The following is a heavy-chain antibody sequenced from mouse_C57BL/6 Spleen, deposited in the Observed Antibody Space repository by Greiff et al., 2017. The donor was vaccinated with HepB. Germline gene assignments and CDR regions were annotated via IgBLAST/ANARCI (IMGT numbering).Heavy chain of an antibody. Sequence: VKLQQPGAELVRPGSSVKLSCKASGYTFTSYWMDWVKQRPGQGLEWIGNIYPSDSETHYNQKFKDKATLTVDKSSSTAYMQLSSLTSEDAAVYYCARANYDYDGAMDCGGQGASVAVAS. CDR2: IYPSDSET. V-gene: IGHV1-61*01. J-gene: IGHJ4*01. CDR3: ARANYDYDGAMDC. CDR1: GYTFTSYW. D-gene: IGHD2-4*01.